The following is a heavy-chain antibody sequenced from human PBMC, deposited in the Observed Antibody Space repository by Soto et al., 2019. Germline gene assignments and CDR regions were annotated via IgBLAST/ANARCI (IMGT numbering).Heavy chain of an antibody. Sequence: EVQLVESGGGLVQPGGSLRLSCAASGFTFSSYDMHWVRQTPGKGLEWVSVISTAGDTYYQDSVKCGFTISRENAKNSWYLQMNRLRDGDTAVYYCVKEGLAGLDAVDVWGQGTMVTVSS. CDR1: GFTFSSYD. D-gene: IGHD6-13*01. V-gene: IGHV3-13*01. CDR2: ISTAGDT. CDR3: VKEGLAGLDAVDV. J-gene: IGHJ3*01.